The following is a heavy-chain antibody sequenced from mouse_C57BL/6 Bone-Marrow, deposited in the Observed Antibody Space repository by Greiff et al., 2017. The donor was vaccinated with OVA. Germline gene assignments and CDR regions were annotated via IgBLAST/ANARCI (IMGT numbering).Heavy chain of an antibody. CDR1: GFTFSNYW. CDR3: TGNCFSFDY. J-gene: IGHJ2*01. Sequence: EVQRVESGGGLVQPGGSMKLSCVASGFTFSNYWMNWVRQSPAKGLEWVAQLSLKSDNYETHYAESVKGRFTISRDDSKSSVYLQMNNLRAEDTGIYYCTGNCFSFDYWGQGTTLTVSS. V-gene: IGHV6-3*01. D-gene: IGHD4-1*01. CDR2: LSLKSDNYET.